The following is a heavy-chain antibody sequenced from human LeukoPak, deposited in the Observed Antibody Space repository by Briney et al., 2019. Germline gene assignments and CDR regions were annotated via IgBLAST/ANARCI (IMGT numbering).Heavy chain of an antibody. CDR2: ISAYNVNT. CDR1: GYRFTSYG. D-gene: IGHD5-24*01. CDR3: ARDRDGYNGGDY. Sequence: ASVKVSCKASGYRFTSYGISWVRQAPGQGLEWMGWISAYNVNTNNAQKLQGRVTMTTDTSTSTPYMELRSLRPDDTAVYYCARDRDGYNGGDYWGQGTLVTVSS. J-gene: IGHJ4*02. V-gene: IGHV1-18*01.